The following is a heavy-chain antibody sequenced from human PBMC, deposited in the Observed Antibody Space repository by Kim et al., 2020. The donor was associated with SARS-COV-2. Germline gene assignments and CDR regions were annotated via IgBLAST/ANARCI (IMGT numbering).Heavy chain of an antibody. D-gene: IGHD3-16*01. V-gene: IGHV5-51*01. Sequence: SDTRYSPSFQVPVTISADKSISTAYVQWSSLKASDTAMYYCARWGNWFDPWGQGTLVTVSS. CDR3: ARWGNWFDP. J-gene: IGHJ5*02. CDR2: SDT.